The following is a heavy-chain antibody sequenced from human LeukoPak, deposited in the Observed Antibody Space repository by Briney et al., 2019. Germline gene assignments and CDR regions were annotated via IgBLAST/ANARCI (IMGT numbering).Heavy chain of an antibody. CDR1: GYSISSGYY. D-gene: IGHD1-26*01. CDR3: ARRELLDAFDI. CDR2: IYTSGST. Sequence: PSETLSLTCAVSGYSISSGYYWSWIRQPAGKGLEWIGRIYTSGSTNYNPSLKSRVTISVDTSKNQFSLKLSSVTAADTAVYYCARRELLDAFDIWGQGTMVTVSS. V-gene: IGHV4-61*02. J-gene: IGHJ3*02.